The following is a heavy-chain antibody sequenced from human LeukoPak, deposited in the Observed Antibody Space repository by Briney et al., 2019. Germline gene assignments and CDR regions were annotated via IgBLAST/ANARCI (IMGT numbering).Heavy chain of an antibody. CDR1: GFTFDDYA. D-gene: IGHD4-4*01. V-gene: IGHV3-9*01. CDR3: AKDMDLYSNSLSADY. Sequence: GGSLRLSCAASGFTFDDYAMHWVRQAPGKGLEWVSGISWNSGSIGYADSVKGRFTISRDNAKNSLYLQMNSLRAEDTALYYCAKDMDLYSNSLSADYWGQGTLVTVSS. CDR2: ISWNSGSI. J-gene: IGHJ4*02.